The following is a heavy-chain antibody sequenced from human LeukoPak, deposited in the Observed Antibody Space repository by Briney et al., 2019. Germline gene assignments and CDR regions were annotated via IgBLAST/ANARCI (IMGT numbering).Heavy chain of an antibody. D-gene: IGHD3-10*01. J-gene: IGHJ4*02. V-gene: IGHV3-43*01. Sequence: GGSLRLSCAASGFTFDDYTMHWVRQAPGKGLEWVSLISWDGGSTYYADSVKGRFTISRDNSKNSLYLQMNSLRTEDTALYFCAKDHYYGSGSYSRWVYFDYWGQGALVTVSS. CDR3: AKDHYYGSGSYSRWVYFDY. CDR1: GFTFDDYT. CDR2: ISWDGGST.